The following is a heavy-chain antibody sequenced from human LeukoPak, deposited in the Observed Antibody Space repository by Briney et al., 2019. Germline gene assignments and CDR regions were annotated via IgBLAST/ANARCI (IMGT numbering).Heavy chain of an antibody. Sequence: PSETLSLTCTVSSGSISSSSYYWGWIRQPRGKGLEWIGSIYYSGSTYYNPSLKSRVTISVDTSKNQFSLKLSSVTAADTAVYYCARHVYSSGWPHFDYWGQGTLVTVSS. CDR1: SGSISSSSYY. J-gene: IGHJ4*02. CDR3: ARHVYSSGWPHFDY. V-gene: IGHV4-39*01. CDR2: IYYSGST. D-gene: IGHD6-19*01.